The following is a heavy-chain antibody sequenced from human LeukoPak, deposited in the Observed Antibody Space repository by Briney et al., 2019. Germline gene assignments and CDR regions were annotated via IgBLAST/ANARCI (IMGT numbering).Heavy chain of an antibody. D-gene: IGHD5-18*01. CDR1: GYTFTSYG. J-gene: IGHJ4*02. CDR2: ISAYNGNT. V-gene: IGHV1-18*04. CDR3: ARNAFGDTAMGDY. Sequence: GASVKVSCKASGYTFTSYGISWVRQAHGQGNEWIGWISAYNGNTNYAQKLQGRVTMTTDTSTSTAYIELRSLRSDDSAVYYCARNAFGDTAMGDYWGQGTLVTVSS.